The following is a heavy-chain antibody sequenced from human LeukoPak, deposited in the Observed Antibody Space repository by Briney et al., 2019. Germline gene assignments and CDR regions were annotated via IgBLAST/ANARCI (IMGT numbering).Heavy chain of an antibody. D-gene: IGHD3-10*01. J-gene: IGHJ6*03. Sequence: GGSLRLSCGASGLTLSVFYMSWIRQAPGKGVGWVSYISSSGSTIYYADSMKGRFTISRDNAKNSLYLQMNSLRAEDTAVYYCARDQGMVRGVYYYYYMDVWGKGTTVTVSS. CDR2: ISSSGSTI. CDR1: GLTLSVFY. V-gene: IGHV3-11*04. CDR3: ARDQGMVRGVYYYYYMDV.